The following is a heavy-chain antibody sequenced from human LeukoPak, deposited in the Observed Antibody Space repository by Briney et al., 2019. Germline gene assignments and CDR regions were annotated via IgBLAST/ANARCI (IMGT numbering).Heavy chain of an antibody. CDR2: ISWNSGSS. CDR3: ARGLGGDQGYFNL. V-gene: IGHV3-9*01. Sequence: GGSLRLSCAASGFTFSSYSMNWVRQAPGKGLEWVSGISWNSGSSAYADSVKGRFTISRDNAKNSLYLQMNSLRTEDTALYYCARGLGGDQGYFNLWGRGTLATVSS. J-gene: IGHJ2*01. D-gene: IGHD3-10*01. CDR1: GFTFSSYS.